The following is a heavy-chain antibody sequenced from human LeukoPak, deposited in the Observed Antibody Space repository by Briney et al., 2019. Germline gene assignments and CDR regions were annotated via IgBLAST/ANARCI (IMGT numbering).Heavy chain of an antibody. CDR3: ARLGLRRNWFDP. Sequence: ASVKVSCKASGYTFTSYDINWVRQATGQGLGWMGWMNPNSGNTGYAQKFQGRVTMTRNTSISTAYMELSSLRSEDTAVYYCARLGLRRNWFDPWGQGTLVTVSS. CDR2: MNPNSGNT. CDR1: GYTFTSYD. D-gene: IGHD5-12*01. V-gene: IGHV1-8*01. J-gene: IGHJ5*02.